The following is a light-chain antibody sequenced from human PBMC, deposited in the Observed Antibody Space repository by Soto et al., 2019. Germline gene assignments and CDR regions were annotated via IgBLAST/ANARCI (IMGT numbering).Light chain of an antibody. J-gene: IGKJ5*01. CDR3: QQRNSYTIT. CDR2: DAS. Sequence: DIQITQSPSTLSASVGDRVTITCRASQSISSWLAWYQQKPGKAPKILIYDASSLDNGVPSRFSGSGSGTDFTLTISSLQPEDFETDYCQQRNSYTITFGQGTRLEIK. CDR1: QSISSW. V-gene: IGKV1-5*01.